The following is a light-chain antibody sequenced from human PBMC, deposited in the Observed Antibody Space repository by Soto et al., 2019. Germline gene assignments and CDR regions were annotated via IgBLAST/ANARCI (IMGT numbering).Light chain of an antibody. CDR2: DVS. CDR3: SSYTSSSTLYV. J-gene: IGLJ1*01. Sequence: QSALTQPASVSGSPGQSITISCTGTSSDVGGYNYVSWYQQHPRKAPKLMIYDVSNRPSGVSNRFSGSKSRNTASLTISGLQAEDEADYYCSSYTSSSTLYVFGTGTKLTVL. CDR1: SSDVGGYNY. V-gene: IGLV2-14*01.